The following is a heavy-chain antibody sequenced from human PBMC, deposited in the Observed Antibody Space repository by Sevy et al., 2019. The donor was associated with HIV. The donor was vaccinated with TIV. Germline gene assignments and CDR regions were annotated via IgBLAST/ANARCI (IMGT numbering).Heavy chain of an antibody. J-gene: IGHJ4*02. CDR3: AKGSAGFLHPNFDY. CDR1: GFTFDDYA. Sequence: GGFLRLSCAASGFTFDDYAMHWVRQAPGKGLEWLSGISWNSGSICYADSVKGRFTISRDNAKNSLYLQMNSLRAEDTAPYYCAKGSAGFLHPNFDYWGQGTLVTVSS. D-gene: IGHD3-10*01. CDR2: ISWNSGSI. V-gene: IGHV3-9*01.